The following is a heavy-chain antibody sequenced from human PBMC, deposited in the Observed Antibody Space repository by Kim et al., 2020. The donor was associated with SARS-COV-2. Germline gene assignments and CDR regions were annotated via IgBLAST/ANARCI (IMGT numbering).Heavy chain of an antibody. CDR2: INHSGST. CDR3: ARGPGAARPRVLGY. V-gene: IGHV4-34*01. Sequence: SETLSLTCAVYGGSFSGYYWSWIRQPPGKGLEWIGEINHSGSTNYNPSLKSRVTISVDTSKNQFSLKLSSVTAADTAVYYCARGPGAARPRVLGYWGQGTLVTVSS. CDR1: GGSFSGYY. D-gene: IGHD6-6*01. J-gene: IGHJ4*02.